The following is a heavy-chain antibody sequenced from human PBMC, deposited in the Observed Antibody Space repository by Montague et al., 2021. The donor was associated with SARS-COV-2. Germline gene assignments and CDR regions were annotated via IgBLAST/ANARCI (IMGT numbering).Heavy chain of an antibody. CDR2: IYNSGST. V-gene: IGHV4-59*01. Sequence: SETLSLTCTVSGGSISRYYWTWIRQPPGKGLEWIGDIYNSGSTNYNPSLKSRVTISVDTSKNQFSLKLSSVTAADTAVYYCARVGRGSSWYEVAFDIWGQGTMVTVSS. CDR3: ARVGRGSSWYEVAFDI. J-gene: IGHJ3*02. CDR1: GGSISRYY. D-gene: IGHD6-13*01.